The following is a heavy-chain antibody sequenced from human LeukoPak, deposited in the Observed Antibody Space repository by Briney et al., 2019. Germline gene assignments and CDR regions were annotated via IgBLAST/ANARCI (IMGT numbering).Heavy chain of an antibody. Sequence: GGSLRLSCAASGFTFSDYYMSWIRQAPGKGLEWVSDISSTSIYTNYADSVKGRFTISRDNAKNSLYLQMNSLRAEDTAVYYCARERSVGSSAFDIWGQGTMATVSS. D-gene: IGHD1-26*01. J-gene: IGHJ3*02. CDR3: ARERSVGSSAFDI. CDR1: GFTFSDYY. V-gene: IGHV3-11*06. CDR2: ISSTSIYT.